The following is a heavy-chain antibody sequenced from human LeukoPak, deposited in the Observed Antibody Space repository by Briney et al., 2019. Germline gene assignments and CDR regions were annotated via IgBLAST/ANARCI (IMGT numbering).Heavy chain of an antibody. CDR3: AKGQISRSDRFDY. CDR2: IYSGGTT. D-gene: IGHD3-3*02. V-gene: IGHV3-53*01. Sequence: GGSLRLSCAASWFTVSSNSMSWVRQAPGKGLECVSVIYSGGTTYYADSVKGRFTISRDNSKNTLYLQMNSLRAEDTAVYYCAKGQISRSDRFDYWGQGTLVTVSS. CDR1: WFTVSSNS. J-gene: IGHJ4*02.